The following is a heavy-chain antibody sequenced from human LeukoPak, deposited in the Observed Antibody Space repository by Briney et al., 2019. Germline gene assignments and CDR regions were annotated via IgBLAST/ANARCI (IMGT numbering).Heavy chain of an antibody. Sequence: SETLSLTCAVYGGSFSGYYWNWIRQPPGKGLEWIGYIYYPGSTNYNPSLKSRVAISVDASKNQFSLKLRSVTAADTAVYHCARAPTWNYGMDVWGQGTTVTVSS. D-gene: IGHD2/OR15-2a*01. J-gene: IGHJ6*02. CDR3: ARAPTWNYGMDV. CDR2: IYYPGST. V-gene: IGHV4-59*01. CDR1: GGSFSGYY.